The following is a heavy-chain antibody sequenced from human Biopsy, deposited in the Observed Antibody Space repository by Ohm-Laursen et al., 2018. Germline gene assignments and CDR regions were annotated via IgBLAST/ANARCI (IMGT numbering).Heavy chain of an antibody. D-gene: IGHD2-15*01. J-gene: IGHJ4*02. V-gene: IGHV3-66*01. Sequence: SLRLSCAASKFTVRTNSMSWVRLAPGKGLEWVSVIYAGATTYCPDSVKGRFTISRDNSRNTVYLQMDSLRGEDTAVYFCARGSGSGFYFGQWGQGTLVTVSS. CDR2: IYAGATT. CDR1: KFTVRTNS. CDR3: ARGSGSGFYFGQ.